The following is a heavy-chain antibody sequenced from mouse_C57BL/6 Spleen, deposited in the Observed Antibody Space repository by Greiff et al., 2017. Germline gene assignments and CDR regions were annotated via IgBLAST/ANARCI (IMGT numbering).Heavy chain of an antibody. V-gene: IGHV1-72*01. J-gene: IGHJ2*01. CDR3: ARDGLWGVDY. Sequence: QVQLQQPGAELVKPGASVKLSCKASGYTFTSYWMHWVKQRPGRGLEWIGRIDPNSGGTKYNEKFKSKATLTVDKPSSTAYMQRSGLTSEDSAVYYGARDGLWGVDYWGQGTPLTVSS. D-gene: IGHD2-3*01. CDR2: IDPNSGGT. CDR1: GYTFTSYW.